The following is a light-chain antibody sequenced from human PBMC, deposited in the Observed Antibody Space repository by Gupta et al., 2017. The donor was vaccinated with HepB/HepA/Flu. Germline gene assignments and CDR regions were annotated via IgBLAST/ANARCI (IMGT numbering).Light chain of an antibody. CDR2: AAS. CDR1: QSISSY. Sequence: DIKMTQSPSSLSASVGDRVTITSRASQSISSYLNWYQQEPGKAPKLLISAASTLQSGVPSSFSGGGSGTDFTLTISSLQSEFFASYYCQQSYSSPHTFGRGTKLDIK. J-gene: IGKJ2*01. CDR3: QQSYSSPHT. V-gene: IGKV1-39*01.